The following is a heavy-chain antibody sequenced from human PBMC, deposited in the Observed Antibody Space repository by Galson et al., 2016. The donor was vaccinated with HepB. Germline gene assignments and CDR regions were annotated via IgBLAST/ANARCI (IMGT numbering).Heavy chain of an antibody. Sequence: SLRLSCAASGFTFSRYWMNWVRQAPGKGLEWVANIKQDGSEKYYVDSVKGRFTISRDNAKNSLYLQMNSLRAEDTAVYYCARDLLNLAAPDYWGQGTLVTVSS. CDR3: ARDLLNLAAPDY. V-gene: IGHV3-7*03. CDR2: IKQDGSEK. CDR1: GFTFSRYW. J-gene: IGHJ4*02. D-gene: IGHD6-13*01.